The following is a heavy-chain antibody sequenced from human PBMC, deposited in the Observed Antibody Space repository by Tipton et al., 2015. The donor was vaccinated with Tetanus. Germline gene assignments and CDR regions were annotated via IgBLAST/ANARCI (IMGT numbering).Heavy chain of an antibody. D-gene: IGHD6-19*01. Sequence: TLSLTCDVSGGSFSGNYWSWIRQPPGKGLEWIGEINHRGGTMYNPSLKSRVTISGDTSKNQFSLNLTSVTVADTAVYYCASLPKHWLAPRGAPWGQGTLVTVFS. CDR3: ASLPKHWLAPRGAP. J-gene: IGHJ5*01. CDR1: GGSFSGNY. V-gene: IGHV4-34*01. CDR2: INHRGGT.